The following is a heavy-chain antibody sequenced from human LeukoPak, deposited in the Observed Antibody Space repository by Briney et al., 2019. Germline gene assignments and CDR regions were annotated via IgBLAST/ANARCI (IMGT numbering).Heavy chain of an antibody. CDR1: KFNFHNYG. J-gene: IGHJ3*02. CDR3: AKDPNGDYIGAFDI. V-gene: IGHV3-23*01. D-gene: IGHD4-17*01. CDR2: ISGSGGST. Sequence: GGSLRLSCTTPKFNFHNYGLTWVRQTPGKELEWVSSISGSGGSTQYAASVQGRFTISRDNSKNTWYLQMNSLRAEDTAVYYCAKDPNGDYIGAFDIWGQGIMVTVSS.